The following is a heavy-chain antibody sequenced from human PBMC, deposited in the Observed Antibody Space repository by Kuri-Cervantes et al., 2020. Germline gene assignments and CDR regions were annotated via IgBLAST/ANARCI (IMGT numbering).Heavy chain of an antibody. Sequence: ASVKVSCKASGYTFTSYYMHWVRQAPGQGLEWMGIINPSGGSTSYAQKFQGRVTMTTDTSTSTAYMELRSLRSDDTAVYYCARVGNAGGIAAAGGGVDVWGQGTTVTVSS. V-gene: IGHV1-46*01. CDR2: INPSGGST. J-gene: IGHJ6*02. CDR1: GYTFTSYY. D-gene: IGHD6-13*01. CDR3: ARVGNAGGIAAAGGGVDV.